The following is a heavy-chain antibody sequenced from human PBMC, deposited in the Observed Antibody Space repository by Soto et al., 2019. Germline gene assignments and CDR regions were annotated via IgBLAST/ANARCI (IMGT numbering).Heavy chain of an antibody. V-gene: IGHV4-39*01. CDR3: ARHRRLWGHFDY. CDR2: IYYSGST. Sequence: SETLSLTCTVSGGSISSSSYYWGWIRQPPGKGLEWIGSIYYSGSTYYNPSLKSRVTISVDTSKNQFSLKLSSVTAADTAVHYCARHRRLWGHFDYWGQGTLVTVSS. D-gene: IGHD5-18*01. CDR1: GGSISSSSYY. J-gene: IGHJ4*02.